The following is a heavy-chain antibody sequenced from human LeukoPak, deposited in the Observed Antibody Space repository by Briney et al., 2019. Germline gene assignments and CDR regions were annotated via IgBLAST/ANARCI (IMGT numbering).Heavy chain of an antibody. D-gene: IGHD6-13*01. CDR2: ISYDEINK. Sequence: GGSLRLSCTASGFTFRYSNMHWVRQAPGKGLEWVAFISYDEINKFYGGSVKGRFTISRDNSKNTLSLQMESLRAEDTAVYYCAKEGDSSSWYDLYDYWGQGTLVTVSS. CDR3: AKEGDSSSWYDLYDY. CDR1: GFTFRYSN. V-gene: IGHV3-30-3*01. J-gene: IGHJ4*02.